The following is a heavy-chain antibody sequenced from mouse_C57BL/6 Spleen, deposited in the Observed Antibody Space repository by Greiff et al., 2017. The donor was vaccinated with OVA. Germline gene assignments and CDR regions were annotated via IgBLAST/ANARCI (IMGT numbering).Heavy chain of an antibody. CDR2: ISDGGSYT. J-gene: IGHJ4*01. CDR1: GFTFSSYA. V-gene: IGHV5-4*01. Sequence: EVKVVESGGGLVKPGGSLKLSCAASGFTFSSYAMSWVRQTPEKRLEWVATISDGGSYTYYPDNVKGRFTISRDNAKNNLYLQMSHLKSEDTAMYYCAREKGPRSYDAMDYWGQGTSVTVSS. CDR3: AREKGPRSYDAMDY. D-gene: IGHD1-1*01.